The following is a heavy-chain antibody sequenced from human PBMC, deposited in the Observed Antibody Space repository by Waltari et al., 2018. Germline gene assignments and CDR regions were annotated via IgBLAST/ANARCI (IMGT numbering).Heavy chain of an antibody. Sequence: QLQLQESGPGLVKPSGTLSLTCAVSGDSMNNWWSGVRQPPGTGLEWIGKVLRDGRTNYNPSFASRVTMSIDTSNYQFSLRVASVTAADTAVYYCARDRGRGLYLDSWGPGILVTVSP. CDR3: ARDRGRGLYLDS. V-gene: IGHV4-4*02. J-gene: IGHJ4*02. CDR2: VLRDGRT. D-gene: IGHD2-15*01. CDR1: GDSMNNW.